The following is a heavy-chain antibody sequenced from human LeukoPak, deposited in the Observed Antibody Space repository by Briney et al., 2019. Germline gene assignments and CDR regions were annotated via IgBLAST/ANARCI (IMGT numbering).Heavy chain of an antibody. J-gene: IGHJ6*03. D-gene: IGHD1-7*01. CDR3: ARQKTGTTYYYYYMDV. V-gene: IGHV4-39*01. CDR2: IYYSGST. CDR1: GGSISSSSYY. Sequence: SETLSLTCTVPGGSISSSSYYWGWIRQPPGKGLEWIGSIYYSGSTYYNPSLKSRVTISVDTSKNQFSLKLSSVTAADTAVYYCARQKTGTTYYYYYMDVWGKGTTVTVSS.